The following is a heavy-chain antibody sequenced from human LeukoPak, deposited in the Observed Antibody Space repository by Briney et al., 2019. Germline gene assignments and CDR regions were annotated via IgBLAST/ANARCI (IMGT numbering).Heavy chain of an antibody. CDR3: ARDLGWLHYAD. J-gene: IGHJ4*02. CDR2: IGGSGGFIT. V-gene: IGHV3-23*01. D-gene: IGHD5-12*01. Sequence: PGGSLRLSCAASGFTFSRYGMYWVRQAPGKGLEWVSGIGGSGGFITYYADSVKGRFTVSRDNSKNTLYLQMNSLRADDTAIYYCARDLGWLHYADWGQGTLVTVSS. CDR1: GFTFSRYG.